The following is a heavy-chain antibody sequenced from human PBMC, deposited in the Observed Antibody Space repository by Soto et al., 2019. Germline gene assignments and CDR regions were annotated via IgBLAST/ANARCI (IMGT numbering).Heavy chain of an antibody. D-gene: IGHD6-19*01. Sequence: QVQLVQSGAEVKKPGSSVKVSCKASGGTFSSYTISWVRQAPGQGLEWMGRIIPILGIANYAQKFQGRVTITADKSTSTADMELSSLRSEDTAVYYCATSYSSGWLDYWGQGTLVTVSS. CDR3: ATSYSSGWLDY. J-gene: IGHJ4*02. CDR1: GGTFSSYT. CDR2: IIPILGIA. V-gene: IGHV1-69*02.